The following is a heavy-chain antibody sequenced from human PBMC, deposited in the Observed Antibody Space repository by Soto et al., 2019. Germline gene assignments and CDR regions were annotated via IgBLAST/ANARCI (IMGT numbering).Heavy chain of an antibody. D-gene: IGHD6-19*01. Sequence: GGSLILSCAASGFTFSYYSMHWVRQAPGKGLEWVAVVSHDGRNTHYADSVKGRFTISRDSSKNTVSLEMTSLRAEDTAVYYCAKGGRQWLVTSDFNYWGQGALVTVSS. J-gene: IGHJ4*02. CDR1: GFTFSYYS. CDR2: VSHDGRNT. CDR3: AKGGRQWLVTSDFNY. V-gene: IGHV3-30*18.